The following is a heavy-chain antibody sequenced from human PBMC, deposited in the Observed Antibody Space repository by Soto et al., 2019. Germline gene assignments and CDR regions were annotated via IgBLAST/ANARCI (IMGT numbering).Heavy chain of an antibody. CDR1: GGTFSSYA. CDR3: AGGGGVGATTGWD. Sequence: QVQLVQSGAEVKKPGSSVKVSCKASGGTFSSYAISWVRQAPGQGLEWMGGIIPIFGTANYAQKFQGRVTITADISTSTAYRGWSSVRSGDTAVYYCAGGGGVGATTGWDWGQGTLVTVSS. J-gene: IGHJ4*02. CDR2: IIPIFGTA. D-gene: IGHD1-26*01. V-gene: IGHV1-69*06.